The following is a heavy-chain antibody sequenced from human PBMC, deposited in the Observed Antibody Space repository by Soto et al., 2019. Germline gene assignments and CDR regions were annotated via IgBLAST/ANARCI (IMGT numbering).Heavy chain of an antibody. CDR3: ARDKVVLSARENNWFDP. CDR1: GFTFSSYS. J-gene: IGHJ5*02. D-gene: IGHD2-2*01. Sequence: GGSLRLSCVASGFTFSSYSMNWVRQAPGKGLEWVSYISGSSSTMYYADSVKGRFTVSRDNAKNSLYLQMNSLRAEDTAVYYCARDKVVLSARENNWFDPWGQGTLVTVSS. V-gene: IGHV3-48*01. CDR2: ISGSSSTM.